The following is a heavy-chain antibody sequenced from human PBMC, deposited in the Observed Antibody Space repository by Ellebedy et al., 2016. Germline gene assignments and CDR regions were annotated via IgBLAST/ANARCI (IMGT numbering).Heavy chain of an antibody. CDR1: GFTVSSNY. CDR3: ARERENPLAAHGGWFDP. Sequence: GESLKISCAASGFTVSSNYMSWIRQAPGKGLEWVSYISSSGSTIYYADSVKGRFTISRDNAKNSLYLQMNSLRAEDTAVYYCARERENPLAAHGGWFDPWGQGTLVTVSS. J-gene: IGHJ5*02. V-gene: IGHV3-11*01. CDR2: ISSSGSTI. D-gene: IGHD6-13*01.